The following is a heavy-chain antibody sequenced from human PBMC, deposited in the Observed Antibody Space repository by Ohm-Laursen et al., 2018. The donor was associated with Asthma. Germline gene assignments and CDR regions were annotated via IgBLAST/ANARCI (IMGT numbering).Heavy chain of an antibody. Sequence: SSVKVSCKSSGGTFSNYAISWVRQAPGQGLEWMGGIIPIFGTANYAQKFQGRVTITADESTSTAYMELSSLRSEDTAVYYCASGTTGTTVYYYGMDVWGQGTTVTVSS. CDR3: ASGTTGTTVYYYGMDV. CDR1: GGTFSNYA. V-gene: IGHV1-69*01. D-gene: IGHD1-1*01. CDR2: IIPIFGTA. J-gene: IGHJ6*02.